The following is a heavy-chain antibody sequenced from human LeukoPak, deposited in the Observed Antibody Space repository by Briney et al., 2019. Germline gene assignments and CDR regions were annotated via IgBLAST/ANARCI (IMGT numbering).Heavy chain of an antibody. V-gene: IGHV1-69*05. J-gene: IGHJ5*02. CDR2: IIPIFGTA. D-gene: IGHD5-24*01. CDR1: GGTFSSYA. CDR3: AREGDGYNSPNWFDP. Sequence: SVKVSCKASGGTFSSYAISWVRQAPGQGLEWMGGIIPIFGTANYAQKFQGRVTITTDESTSTAYMELSSLRSEDTAVYYCAREGDGYNSPNWFDPWGQRTLVTVSS.